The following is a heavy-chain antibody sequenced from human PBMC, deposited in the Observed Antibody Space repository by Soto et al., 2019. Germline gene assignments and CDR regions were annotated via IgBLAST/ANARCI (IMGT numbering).Heavy chain of an antibody. Sequence: GASVKVSCKASGGTFSSYTISWVRQAPGQGLEWMGRIIPILGIANYAQKFQGRVTITADKSTSTAYMELSSLRSEDTAVYYCARDMSSSYWYFDLWGHGTLVTVSS. J-gene: IGHJ2*01. CDR3: ARDMSSSYWYFDL. D-gene: IGHD6-6*01. V-gene: IGHV1-69*04. CDR2: IIPILGIA. CDR1: GGTFSSYT.